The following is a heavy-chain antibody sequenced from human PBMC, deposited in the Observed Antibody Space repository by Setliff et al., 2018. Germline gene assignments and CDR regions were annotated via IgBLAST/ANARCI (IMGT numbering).Heavy chain of an antibody. CDR3: MRHWDYCGGNCPHNSIDF. D-gene: IGHD2-21*02. CDR2: MSYGGHT. V-gene: IGHV4-39*01. Sequence: KTSETLSLTCAVSGSSISANHYWGWVRQPPGKGLEWIGSMSYGGHTYYKPSLNSRATTFADTSKNSFSLKLTSVTAEDTALYFCMRHWDYCGGNCPHNSIDFWGQGALVTVSS. J-gene: IGHJ4*02. CDR1: GSSISANHY.